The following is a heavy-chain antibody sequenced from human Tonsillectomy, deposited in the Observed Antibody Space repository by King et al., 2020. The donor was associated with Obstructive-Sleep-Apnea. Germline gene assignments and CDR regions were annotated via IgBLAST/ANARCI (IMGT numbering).Heavy chain of an antibody. CDR2: INWNGGST. V-gene: IGHV3-20*01. J-gene: IGHJ3*02. D-gene: IGHD3-10*01. Sequence: VQLVESGGGVVRPGGSLRLSCAASGFTFDDYGMSWVRQAPGKGLEWVSGINWNGGSTGYADSVNGRFTISRDNAKNSLSLPSNSLRAEDTALYHCARSMRITMVRGVITVDAFDIWGQGTMVTVSS. CDR1: GFTFDDYG. CDR3: ARSMRITMVRGVITVDAFDI.